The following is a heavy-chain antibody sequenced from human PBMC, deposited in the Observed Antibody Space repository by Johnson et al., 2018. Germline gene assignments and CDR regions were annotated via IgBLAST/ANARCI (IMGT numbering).Heavy chain of an antibody. CDR1: GITFSNYG. D-gene: IGHD3-9*01. CDR2: ISYDGSHI. V-gene: IGHV3-30*18. Sequence: QVQLVETGGGVVQPGRSLRLSCAASGITFSNYGMHWVRQAPGKGLEWVAVISYDGSHIHYADSVKGRFTISRDNSKNTLYLHMNSLRSEDTAVDFCAKLDWYYGSLTVSPNSQEDEYWGQGTLITVSS. J-gene: IGHJ4*02. CDR3: AKLDWYYGSLTVSPNSQEDEY.